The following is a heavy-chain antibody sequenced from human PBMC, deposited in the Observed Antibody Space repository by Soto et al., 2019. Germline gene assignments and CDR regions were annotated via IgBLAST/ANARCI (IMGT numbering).Heavy chain of an antibody. Sequence: SETLSLTCTVSGGSVSSVAYYWTWIRQRPGKGLEWIGYIYYSGSTYYSPSLKSRLSISLDTSKNQFSLRLSSVTAADTAMYYCARARLRAVYAFDIWGQGTMVT. CDR1: GGSVSSVAYY. CDR2: IYYSGST. J-gene: IGHJ3*02. D-gene: IGHD5-12*01. V-gene: IGHV4-31*03. CDR3: ARARLRAVYAFDI.